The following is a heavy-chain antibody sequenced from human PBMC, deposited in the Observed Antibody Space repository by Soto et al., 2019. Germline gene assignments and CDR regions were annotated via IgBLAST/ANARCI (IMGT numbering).Heavy chain of an antibody. Sequence: QVQLQESGPGLVKPSQTLSLTCTVSGGSISSGDYYWSWIRQPPGKGLGWIGYIYYSGSTSYNPSLKSRVTISVDTSKDQFSLKLSSVTAADTAVYYCARERPDGAMLDTWGQGTLVTVS. CDR3: ARERPDGAMLDT. D-gene: IGHD6-6*01. V-gene: IGHV4-30-4*01. J-gene: IGHJ5*02. CDR2: IYYSGST. CDR1: GGSISSGDYY.